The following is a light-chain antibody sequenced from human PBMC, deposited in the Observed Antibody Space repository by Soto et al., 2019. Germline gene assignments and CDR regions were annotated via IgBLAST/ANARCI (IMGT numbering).Light chain of an antibody. J-gene: IGLJ1*01. V-gene: IGLV7-46*01. CDR2: DTT. CDR1: TGAVTNGHY. CDR3: LLYYNGPYV. Sequence: QAVVTQEPSLTVSSGGTVTLTRGSSTGAVTNGHYPYWFQQKPGQAPRTLIYDTTNRHSWTPARFSGSLLGGKAALTLSGPQPEDEADYYCLLYYNGPYVFGTGTTVTVL.